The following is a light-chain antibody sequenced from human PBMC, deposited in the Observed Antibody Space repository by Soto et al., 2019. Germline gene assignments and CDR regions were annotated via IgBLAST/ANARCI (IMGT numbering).Light chain of an antibody. Sequence: DIQMTQSPSSLYASVGDRVTITCRASQDVGTRLGWYQQKPGKAPKLLIYAASRLQSGVPLRFSGSGSVTDFTLTISSLQPEDFTTYYCQQANSFPITFGQGTRLEIK. CDR2: AAS. CDR1: QDVGTR. CDR3: QQANSFPIT. V-gene: IGKV1-12*01. J-gene: IGKJ5*01.